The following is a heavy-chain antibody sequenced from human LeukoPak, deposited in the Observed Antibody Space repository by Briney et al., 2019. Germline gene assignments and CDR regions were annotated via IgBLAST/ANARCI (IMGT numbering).Heavy chain of an antibody. D-gene: IGHD2-2*01. V-gene: IGHV3-7*01. Sequence: GGSLRLSCAASRFTFSSYWMSWVRQAPGKGLEWVANIKQDGSEKYYVDSVKGRFTISRDNAKNSLYLQMNSLRAEDTAVYYCARDRRTSTGPDYWGQGTLVTVSS. CDR1: RFTFSSYW. CDR2: IKQDGSEK. J-gene: IGHJ4*02. CDR3: ARDRRTSTGPDY.